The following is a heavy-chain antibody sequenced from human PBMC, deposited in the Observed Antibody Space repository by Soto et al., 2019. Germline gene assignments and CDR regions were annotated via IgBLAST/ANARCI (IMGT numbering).Heavy chain of an antibody. D-gene: IGHD4-17*01. Sequence: QITLKESGPTLVKPTQTLTLTCAFSGFSLTTRGVGVGWVRQPPGKALEWLALISWDDDKRYNPSLRTRLTITKDTAKFQVALTLTDMDPVDTATYYCALLLYYGDLDWYFDLCGRGALVTVSS. CDR2: ISWDDDK. CDR1: GFSLTTRGVG. J-gene: IGHJ2*01. V-gene: IGHV2-5*02. CDR3: ALLLYYGDLDWYFDL.